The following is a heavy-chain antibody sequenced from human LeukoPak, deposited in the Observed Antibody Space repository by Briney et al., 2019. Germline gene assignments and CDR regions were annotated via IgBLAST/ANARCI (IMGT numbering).Heavy chain of an antibody. Sequence: GGSLRLSCAASGFTFSSYGMHWVRQAPGKGLEWVAVISYDGSNKYYADSVKGRFTVSRDNSKNTLYLQMNSLRAEDTAVYYCAKDKGDYDIVFDYWGQGTLVTVSS. J-gene: IGHJ4*02. CDR3: AKDKGDYDIVFDY. CDR1: GFTFSSYG. CDR2: ISYDGSNK. D-gene: IGHD4-17*01. V-gene: IGHV3-30*18.